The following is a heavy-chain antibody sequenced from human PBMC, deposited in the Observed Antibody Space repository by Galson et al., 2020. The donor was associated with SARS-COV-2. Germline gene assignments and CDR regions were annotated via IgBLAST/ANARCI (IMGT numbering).Heavy chain of an antibody. V-gene: IGHV3-30-3*01. CDR1: GFPFSSYA. CDR2: LSYDGTTK. Sequence: GESLKTSCAASGFPFSSYAMHWVRQAPGKGLEWAAVLSYDGTTKYYADSVKGRFTISRDNSKNTLYLQMNSLRAEDTAVYYCARDGGGDYGEIDYYYGMDVWGQGTTVTVSS. D-gene: IGHD4-17*01. CDR3: ARDGGGDYGEIDYYYGMDV. J-gene: IGHJ6*02.